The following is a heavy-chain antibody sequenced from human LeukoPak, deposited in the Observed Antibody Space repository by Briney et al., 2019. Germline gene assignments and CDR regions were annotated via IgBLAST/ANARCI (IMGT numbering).Heavy chain of an antibody. CDR1: GYTFTGYY. J-gene: IGHJ6*02. V-gene: IGHV1-2*02. Sequence: GASVKVSCKASGYTFTGYYMHWVRQAPGQGLEWMGWINPNSGGTNYAQKFQGRVTMTRDTSISTAYMELSRLRSDDTAVYYCARVPHYYGSGSQLYPRYYYGMDVWGQGTTVTVSS. CDR2: INPNSGGT. CDR3: ARVPHYYGSGSQLYPRYYYGMDV. D-gene: IGHD3-10*01.